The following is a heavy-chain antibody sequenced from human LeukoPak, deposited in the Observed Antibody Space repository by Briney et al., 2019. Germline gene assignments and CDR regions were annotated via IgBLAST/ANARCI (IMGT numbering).Heavy chain of an antibody. J-gene: IGHJ6*02. V-gene: IGHV3-53*01. CDR2: IYSGGNT. CDR3: ARGWSVGMDV. CDR1: GFIVSSNY. Sequence: GGSLRLSCAASGFIVSSNYMSWARQAPGKGLEWVSVIYSGGNTYYADSVKGRFTISRDSSKNTVYLQMNSLRAEDTAVYYCARGWSVGMDVWGQGTTVTVSS.